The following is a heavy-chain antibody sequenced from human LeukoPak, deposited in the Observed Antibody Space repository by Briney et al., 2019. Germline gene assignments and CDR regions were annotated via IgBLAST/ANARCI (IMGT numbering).Heavy chain of an antibody. CDR2: INSDGSIT. CDR3: TTDGVGVEGATYDN. CDR1: GFTFSSYW. J-gene: IGHJ4*02. Sequence: GGSLRLSCAASGFTFSSYWMHWVRQAPGKGPVWVSHINSDGSITTYADSVKGRFTISRDNAKNTLYLQMNSLKTEDTAVYYCTTDGVGVEGATYDNWGQGTLVSVSS. V-gene: IGHV3-74*01. D-gene: IGHD1-26*01.